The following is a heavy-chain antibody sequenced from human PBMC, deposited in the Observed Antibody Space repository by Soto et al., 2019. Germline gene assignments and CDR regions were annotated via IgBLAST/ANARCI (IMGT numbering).Heavy chain of an antibody. CDR2: ISGSGGST. D-gene: IGHD5-12*01. J-gene: IGHJ4*02. CDR3: AKDQRPGVDIVATIYRNFDY. CDR1: GFTFSSYA. Sequence: EVQLLESGGGLVQPGGSLRLSCAASGFTFSSYAMSWVRQAPGKGLEWVSAISGSGGSTYYADSVKGRFTISRDNSKNTLYLQMNSLRAEDTAVYYCAKDQRPGVDIVATIYRNFDYWGQGTLVTVSS. V-gene: IGHV3-23*01.